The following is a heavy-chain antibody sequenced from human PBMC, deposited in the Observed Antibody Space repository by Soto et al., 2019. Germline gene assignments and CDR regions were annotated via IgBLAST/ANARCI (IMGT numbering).Heavy chain of an antibody. Sequence: ETLSLTCTVSSACISGFYWGWIRKSAGKGLEWIGRIYATGTTDYNPSLKSRVMMSVDTSKKQFSLKLRSVTAADTAVYYCVRDGTKTLRDWFDPWGQGISVTVSS. J-gene: IGHJ5*02. D-gene: IGHD1-1*01. CDR2: IYATGTT. V-gene: IGHV4-4*07. CDR1: SACISGFY. CDR3: VRDGTKTLRDWFDP.